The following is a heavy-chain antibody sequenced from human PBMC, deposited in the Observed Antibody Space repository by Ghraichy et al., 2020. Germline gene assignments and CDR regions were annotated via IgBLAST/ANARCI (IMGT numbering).Heavy chain of an antibody. D-gene: IGHD3-10*02. CDR3: ARANLLFGDLGY. Sequence: GSLRLSCTVSGGSLNNYYWSWVRQSPGTGLEWIGYIYDSGSTMYNPSLKSRVTISVDTSKNQFSLDLSSVTAADTAVYYCARANLLFGDLGYWGQGTLVTVSS. CDR2: IYDSGST. J-gene: IGHJ4*02. V-gene: IGHV4-59*01. CDR1: GGSLNNYY.